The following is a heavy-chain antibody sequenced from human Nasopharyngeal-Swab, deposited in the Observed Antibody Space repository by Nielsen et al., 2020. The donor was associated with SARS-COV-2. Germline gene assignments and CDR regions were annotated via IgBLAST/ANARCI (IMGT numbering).Heavy chain of an antibody. CDR2: INPSGGST. CDR3: AREDYYDSSGYPPYYYYGMDV. V-gene: IGHV1-46*01. Sequence: WVRQALGQGLEWMGIINPSGGSTSYAQKFQGRVTMTRDTSTSTVYMELSSLRSEDTAVYYCAREDYYDSSGYPPYYYYGMDVWGQGTTVTVSS. D-gene: IGHD3-22*01. J-gene: IGHJ6*02.